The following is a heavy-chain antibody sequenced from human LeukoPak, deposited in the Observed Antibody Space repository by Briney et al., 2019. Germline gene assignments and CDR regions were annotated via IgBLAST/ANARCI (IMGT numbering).Heavy chain of an antibody. CDR3: ARTSRRPLQRPYSSTPIGYYYYMDV. J-gene: IGHJ6*03. D-gene: IGHD6-13*01. V-gene: IGHV3-30*02. CDR2: IRYDGSNK. Sequence: GGSLRLSCAASGFTFSSYGMHWVRQAPGKGLEWVAFIRYDGSNKYYADSVKGRFTISRDNSKNTLYLQMNSLRAEDTAVYYCARTSRRPLQRPYSSTPIGYYYYMDVWGKGTTVTISS. CDR1: GFTFSSYG.